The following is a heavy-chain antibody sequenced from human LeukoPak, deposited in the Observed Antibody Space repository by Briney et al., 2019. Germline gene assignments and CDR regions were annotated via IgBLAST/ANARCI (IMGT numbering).Heavy chain of an antibody. D-gene: IGHD4-11*01. V-gene: IGHV3-33*06. Sequence: PGRSLRLSCATSGFTFSHYGMHWVRQAPGKGLEWVAVIWSDGTSTYYGDPVKGRFTISRDNFQRTVYLQMNSLRAEDTAVYYCAKDAQRGFDYSNSLDKWGQGTLVTVSS. CDR2: IWSDGTST. CDR3: AKDAQRGFDYSNSLDK. J-gene: IGHJ4*02. CDR1: GFTFSHYG.